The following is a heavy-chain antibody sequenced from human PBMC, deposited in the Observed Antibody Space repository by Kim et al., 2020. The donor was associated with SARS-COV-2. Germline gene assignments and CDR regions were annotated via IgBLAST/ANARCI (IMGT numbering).Heavy chain of an antibody. CDR1: GGSFSGYY. D-gene: IGHD3-22*01. J-gene: IGHJ4*02. CDR2: INHSGST. CDR3: ARESRGITMIVVFDY. V-gene: IGHV4-34*01. Sequence: SETLSLTCAVYGGSFSGYYWSWIRQPPGKGLEWIGEINHSGSTNYNPSLKSRVTISVDTSKNQFSLKLSSVTAADTAVYYCARESRGITMIVVFDYWGQGTLVTVSS.